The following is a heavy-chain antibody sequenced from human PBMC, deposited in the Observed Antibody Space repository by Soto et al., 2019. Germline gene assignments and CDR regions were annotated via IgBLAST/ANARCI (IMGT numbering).Heavy chain of an antibody. V-gene: IGHV3-23*01. Sequence: GGSLRLSCAASGFTFSSYAMSWVRQAPGKGLEWVSAISGSGGSTYYADSVKGRFTISRDNSKNTLYLQMNSLRAEDTAVYYCAKSVMGYYDSRGPIRDWGQGTMVTVSS. CDR2: ISGSGGST. CDR1: GFTFSSYA. D-gene: IGHD3-22*01. CDR3: AKSVMGYYDSRGPIRD. J-gene: IGHJ3*01.